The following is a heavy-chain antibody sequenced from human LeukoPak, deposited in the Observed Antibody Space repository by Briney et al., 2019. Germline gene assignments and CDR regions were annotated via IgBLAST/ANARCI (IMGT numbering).Heavy chain of an antibody. J-gene: IGHJ5*02. CDR1: GYTFTSYD. V-gene: IGHV1-8*01. CDR2: MNPNSGNT. Sequence: VASVKVSCKASGYTFTSYDMNWVRQATGQGLEWMGWMNPNSGNTDYAQKFQGRVTMTRDTSISTAYMELSSLRSEDTAVYYCARGSLLPYSSYANCFDPWGQGTLVTVSS. CDR3: ARGSLLPYSSYANCFDP. D-gene: IGHD6-6*01.